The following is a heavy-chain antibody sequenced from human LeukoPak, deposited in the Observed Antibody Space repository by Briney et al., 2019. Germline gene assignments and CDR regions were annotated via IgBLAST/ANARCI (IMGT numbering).Heavy chain of an antibody. D-gene: IGHD5-12*01. CDR3: ARVRGGYDAIDH. V-gene: IGHV4-59*02. CDR1: GGSVSTYH. J-gene: IGHJ4*02. Sequence: SETLSLTCTVSGGSVSTYHWGWIRQPPGKGLEWIGYSYYTGSTNYNPSLTGRVTISVDMSKNQFSLKLISVAAADTAVHHCARVRGGYDAIDHWGQGTPVTVSS. CDR2: SYYTGST.